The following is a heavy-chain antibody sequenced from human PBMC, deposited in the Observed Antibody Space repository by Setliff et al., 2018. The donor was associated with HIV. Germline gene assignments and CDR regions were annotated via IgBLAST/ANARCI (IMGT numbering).Heavy chain of an antibody. CDR2: TKPDEGEK. V-gene: IGHV3-7*01. D-gene: IGHD3-9*01. CDR1: GFTFSTYW. CDR3: TKGTYYDLLTAYYLSDYYMDV. Sequence: PGGSLRLSCAASGFTFSTYWMGWVRQSPGKGLEWVANTKPDEGEKFYLDSVRGRFTISRDNAKNSLYLQMNSLRADDTAIYYCTKGTYYDLLTAYYLSDYYMDVWGQGTTVTVSS. J-gene: IGHJ6*03.